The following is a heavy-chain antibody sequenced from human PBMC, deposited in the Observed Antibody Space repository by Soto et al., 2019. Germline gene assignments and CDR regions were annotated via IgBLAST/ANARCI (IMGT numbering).Heavy chain of an antibody. V-gene: IGHV3-11*06. D-gene: IGHD2-15*01. CDR2: ISPGSRYP. CDR3: VRGGGGGLFDP. J-gene: IGHJ5*02. CDR1: GFTFGDSY. Sequence: GGSLRLSCAGSGFTFGDSYMSWICQAQGKGLEWLSYISPGSRYPAYADSVKGRFTISRDNAKRSLYLQMMSLTAEDTATYYCVRGGGGGLFDPWGQGTMVTVSS.